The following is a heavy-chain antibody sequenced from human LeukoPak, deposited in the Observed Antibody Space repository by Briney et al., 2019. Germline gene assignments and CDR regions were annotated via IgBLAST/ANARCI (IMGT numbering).Heavy chain of an antibody. CDR2: ISGSGGST. V-gene: IGHV3-23*01. J-gene: IGHJ6*03. CDR1: GFTFSNYA. CDR3: AKVVGRFLEWLPLDAYYYYMDV. D-gene: IGHD3-3*01. Sequence: GGSLRLSCAASGFTFSNYAINWVRQAPGKGLEWVSAISGSGGSTYYADSVKGRFTISRDNSKNTLYLQMNSLRAEDTAVYYCAKVVGRFLEWLPLDAYYYYMDVWGKGTTVTVSS.